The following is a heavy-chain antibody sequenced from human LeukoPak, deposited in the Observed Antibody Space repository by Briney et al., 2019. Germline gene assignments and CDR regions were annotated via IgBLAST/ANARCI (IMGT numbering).Heavy chain of an antibody. J-gene: IGHJ4*02. Sequence: PGGSLRLSCAASGFTFSSYGMHWVRQAPGKGLEWVAVISYDGSNKYYADSVKGRFTISRDNSKNTLYLQMNSLRAEDTAVYYCARPELWFGEPFDYWGQGTLVTVSS. V-gene: IGHV3-30*19. D-gene: IGHD3-10*01. CDR3: ARPELWFGEPFDY. CDR2: ISYDGSNK. CDR1: GFTFSSYG.